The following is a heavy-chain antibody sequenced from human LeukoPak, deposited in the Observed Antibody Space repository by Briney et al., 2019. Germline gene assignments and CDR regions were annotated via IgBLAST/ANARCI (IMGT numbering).Heavy chain of an antibody. CDR2: IFHNGKA. D-gene: IGHD3-22*01. J-gene: IGHJ4*02. CDR1: GGSITINGYY. CDR3: AKYSSGYYYGLN. Sequence: SETLSLTCTVSGGSITINGYYWTWLRRHPGKGLEWIGYIFHNGKAYYNPSLKSRATISVDTSKNQFSLSLRSVTAADTAFYYCAKYSSGYYYGLNWGQGALVTVAS. V-gene: IGHV4-31*03.